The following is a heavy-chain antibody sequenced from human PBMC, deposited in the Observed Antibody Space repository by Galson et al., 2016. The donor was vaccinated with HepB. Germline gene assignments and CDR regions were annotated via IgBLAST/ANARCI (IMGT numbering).Heavy chain of an antibody. CDR2: IYYSGST. Sequence: SETLSLTCSVSGGSISNYYWSWTRQSPGKGLEGIGYIYYSGSTDYNPPLKSRVTISLDTSKNQFSLRLSSVTAADTARYYCARQQLGSMSHGVDVWGQGTTVTVSS. J-gene: IGHJ6*02. CDR1: GGSISNYY. CDR3: ARQQLGSMSHGVDV. D-gene: IGHD6-13*01. V-gene: IGHV4-59*01.